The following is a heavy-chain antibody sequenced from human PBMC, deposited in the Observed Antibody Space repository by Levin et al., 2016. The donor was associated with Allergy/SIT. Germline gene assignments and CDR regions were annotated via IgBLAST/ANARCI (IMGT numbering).Heavy chain of an antibody. J-gene: IGHJ4*02. D-gene: IGHD5-12*01. CDR2: TKQDGSEK. CDR1: GFTFSRSW. Sequence: GGSLRLSCAASGFTFSRSWMTWVRQAPGKGLEWVAKTKQDGSEKYYVDSVKGRFTISRDNAKNSLYLQMNSLRAEDTAVYYCARDVGYHTFDYWGQGTLVTVSS. CDR3: ARDVGYHTFDY. V-gene: IGHV3-7*01.